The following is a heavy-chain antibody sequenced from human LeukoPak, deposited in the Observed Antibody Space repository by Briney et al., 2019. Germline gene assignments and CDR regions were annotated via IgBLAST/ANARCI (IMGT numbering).Heavy chain of an antibody. V-gene: IGHV3-23*01. CDR1: GFTFSSYA. Sequence: GSQRLSCAASGFTFSSYAMSWVRPAPGKGLEWVSAISGSGGSAYYADSVKSRFTISRDNSKNTLSLQMNSLRAEDTALYYCAKDWARGSYSNFDYWGRGPLVTVS. CDR3: AKDWARGSYSNFDY. J-gene: IGHJ4*02. D-gene: IGHD1-26*01. CDR2: ISGSGGSA.